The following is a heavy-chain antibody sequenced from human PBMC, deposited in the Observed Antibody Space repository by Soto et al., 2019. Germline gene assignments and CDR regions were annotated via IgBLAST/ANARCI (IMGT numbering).Heavy chain of an antibody. CDR3: ARDLYPLAYYFDY. CDR1: GYTFTNHG. CDR2: ISGHNGNT. V-gene: IGHV1-18*01. Sequence: QVQLVQSGAEVKKPGASVKVSCKASGYTFTNHGISWVRQAPGQGLEWLGWISGHNGNTKYAQRLQGRATMTTDTSTSTAYMELRSLKSDDTAVYYCARDLYPLAYYFDYWGQGTLVTFSS. J-gene: IGHJ4*02.